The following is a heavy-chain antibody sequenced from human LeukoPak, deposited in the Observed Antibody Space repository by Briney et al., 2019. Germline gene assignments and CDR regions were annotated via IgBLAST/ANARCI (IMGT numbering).Heavy chain of an antibody. CDR2: IKQDGSEK. CDR1: GFTFSSYW. CDR3: ARAGYDILTGYPFYYYYYYMDV. J-gene: IGHJ6*03. V-gene: IGHV3-7*03. Sequence: GGSLRLSCAASGFTFSSYWMSWVRQAPGKGLEWVANIKQDGSEKYYVDSVKGRFTISRDNAKNSLYLQMNSLRAEDTAVYYCARAGYDILTGYPFYYYYYYMDVWGKGTTVTISS. D-gene: IGHD3-9*01.